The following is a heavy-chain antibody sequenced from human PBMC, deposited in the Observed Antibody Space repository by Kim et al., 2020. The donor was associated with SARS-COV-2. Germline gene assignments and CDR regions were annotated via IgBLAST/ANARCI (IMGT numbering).Heavy chain of an antibody. D-gene: IGHD6-13*01. CDR3: ATLGGYSSSSVYYYGMDV. V-gene: IGHV3-9*01. J-gene: IGHJ6*02. Sequence: VKGRFTISRDNAKNSLYLQMNSLRAEDTALYYCATLGGYSSSSVYYYGMDVWGQGTTVTVSS.